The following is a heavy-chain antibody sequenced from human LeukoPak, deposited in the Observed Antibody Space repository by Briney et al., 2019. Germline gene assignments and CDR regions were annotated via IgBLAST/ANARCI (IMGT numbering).Heavy chain of an antibody. V-gene: IGHV3-21*04. D-gene: IGHD3-22*01. CDR2: ITTTSSYI. CDR3: AKDNSIVVVGLFDY. Sequence: GGCVSLSCATSGCTFSDSDMTWVRQAPGKGLEWVSSITTTSSYIYYADSVKGRFTISRENSKNTLYLQMNSLRAEDTAVYYCAKDNSIVVVGLFDYWGQGTLVTVSS. J-gene: IGHJ4*02. CDR1: GCTFSDSD.